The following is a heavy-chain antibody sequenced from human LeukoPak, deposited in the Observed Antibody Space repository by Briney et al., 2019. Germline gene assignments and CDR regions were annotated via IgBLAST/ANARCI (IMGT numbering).Heavy chain of an antibody. J-gene: IGHJ4*02. CDR2: IWYDGSEK. Sequence: PGRSLRLSCAASGFTFSSYGMHWVRQAPGKGLEWVALIWYDGSEKYYADSVKGRFTISRDNSQSTLYLQMNSLRAEDTAVYFCARDAYDTNGYYTRIYWGQGTLVAVSS. D-gene: IGHD3-22*01. V-gene: IGHV3-33*01. CDR1: GFTFSSYG. CDR3: ARDAYDTNGYYTRIY.